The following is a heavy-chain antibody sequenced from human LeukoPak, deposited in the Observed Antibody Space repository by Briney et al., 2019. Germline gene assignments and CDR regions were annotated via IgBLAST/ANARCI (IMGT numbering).Heavy chain of an antibody. Sequence: ASVKVSCKASGYTFTSYAMHWVRQAPGQRLEWMGWINAGNGNTKYSQKFQGRVTITRDTSASTAYMELSSLRSEDTAVYYCARVYSVYDTIDFWGQGTLVTVSS. J-gene: IGHJ4*02. CDR2: INAGNGNT. CDR3: ARVYSVYDTIDF. CDR1: GYTFTSYA. V-gene: IGHV1-3*01. D-gene: IGHD5/OR15-5a*01.